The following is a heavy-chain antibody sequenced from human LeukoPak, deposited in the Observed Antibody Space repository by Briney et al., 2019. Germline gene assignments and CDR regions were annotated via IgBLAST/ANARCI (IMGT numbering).Heavy chain of an antibody. CDR3: AKAVVPAAMFDY. Sequence: GGSLRLSCAAAGFTFSSYAMSWVRRAPGKGLEWVSAISGSGGSTYYADSVKGRFTISRDNSKNTLYLQMNSLRAEDTAVYYCAKAVVPAAMFDYWGQGTLVTVSS. D-gene: IGHD2-2*01. V-gene: IGHV3-23*01. J-gene: IGHJ4*02. CDR2: ISGSGGST. CDR1: GFTFSSYA.